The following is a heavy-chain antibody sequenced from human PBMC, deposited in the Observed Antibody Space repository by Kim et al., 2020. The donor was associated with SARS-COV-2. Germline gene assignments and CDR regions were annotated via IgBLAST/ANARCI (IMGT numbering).Heavy chain of an antibody. J-gene: IGHJ6*04. V-gene: IGHV4-34*01. D-gene: IGHD5-12*01. CDR3: ARMGAGGYNSYSTTSHYYGMDV. CDR1: GGSFSGYY. CDR2: INHSGST. Sequence: SETLSLTCAVYGGSFSGYYWSWIRQPPGKGLEWIGEINHSGSTNYNPSLKSRVTISVDTSKNQFSLKLSSVTAADTAVYYCARMGAGGYNSYSTTSHYYGMDVWGKGTTVTVSS.